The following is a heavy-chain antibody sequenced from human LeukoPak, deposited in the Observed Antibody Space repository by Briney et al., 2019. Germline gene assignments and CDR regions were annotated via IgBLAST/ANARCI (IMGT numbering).Heavy chain of an antibody. CDR1: GDSITNGSYY. J-gene: IGHJ4*02. CDR3: ARAATGNYHFDS. Sequence: SQTLSLTCTVSGDSITNGSYYWSWIRQPAGKGLEWIGRLYIRGSTNYSPSLKSRVTISADRSKNQLSLSLRSVTAADTGVYFFARAATGNYHFDSWGQGTLVTVSS. D-gene: IGHD1-7*01. CDR2: LYIRGST. V-gene: IGHV4-61*02.